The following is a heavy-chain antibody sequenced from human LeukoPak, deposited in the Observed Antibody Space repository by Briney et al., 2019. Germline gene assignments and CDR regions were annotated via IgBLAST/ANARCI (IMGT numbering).Heavy chain of an antibody. CDR1: GFTFTHYW. V-gene: IGHV3-21*01. Sequence: GGSLRLSCAASGFTFTHYWMHWVRQAPGKGLEWVSSISSSSSYIYYADSVKGRFTISRDNAKNSLYLQMNSLRAEDTAVYYCARSIAAAGGLDYWGQGTLVTVSS. D-gene: IGHD6-13*01. CDR2: ISSSSSYI. CDR3: ARSIAAAGGLDY. J-gene: IGHJ4*02.